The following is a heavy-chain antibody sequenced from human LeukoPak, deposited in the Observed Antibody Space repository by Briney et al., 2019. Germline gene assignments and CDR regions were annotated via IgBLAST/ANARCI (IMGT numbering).Heavy chain of an antibody. CDR3: VRESIRGTRDFDY. Sequence: GGSLRLSCAASGFTFSDYYMSWIRQAPGKGLDWVSYISSGSRTIFYAESVKGRFTISRDNAKNLLYLEMNSLRAEDTAEYYCVRESIRGTRDFDYWGQGTLVTVSS. J-gene: IGHJ4*02. D-gene: IGHD2-21*01. V-gene: IGHV3-11*04. CDR1: GFTFSDYY. CDR2: ISSGSRTI.